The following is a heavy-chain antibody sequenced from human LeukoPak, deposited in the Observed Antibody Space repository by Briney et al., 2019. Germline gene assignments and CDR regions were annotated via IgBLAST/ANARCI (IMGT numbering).Heavy chain of an antibody. D-gene: IGHD6-13*01. Sequence: SVKVSCKASGGTFSSYAISWVRQAPGQGLEWMGGIIPIFGTANYAQKFQGRVTITADESTSTAYMELSSLRSEDTAVYYCARDPGIAAAANGKYYFDYWGQGTLVTVSS. CDR3: ARDPGIAAAANGKYYFDY. J-gene: IGHJ4*02. V-gene: IGHV1-69*13. CDR2: IIPIFGTA. CDR1: GGTFSSYA.